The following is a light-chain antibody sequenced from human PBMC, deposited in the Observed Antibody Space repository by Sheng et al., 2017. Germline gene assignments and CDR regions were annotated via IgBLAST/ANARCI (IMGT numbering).Light chain of an antibody. Sequence: DIQMTQSPSTLSASVGDRVTITCRASQDISTYLAWFQQKPGKAPRSLIYAVSSLQSGVPSRFSGSGGGTDFTLTISSLQPEDFGTYYCQQYDSYPLTFGGGTKVEIK. CDR2: AVS. J-gene: IGKJ4*01. V-gene: IGKV1-16*01. CDR1: QDISTY. CDR3: QQYDSYPLT.